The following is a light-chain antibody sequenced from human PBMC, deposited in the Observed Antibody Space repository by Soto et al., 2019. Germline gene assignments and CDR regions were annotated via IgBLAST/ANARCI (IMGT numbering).Light chain of an antibody. CDR3: QQLYSYPLT. CDR1: QTVTSY. Sequence: DVQMTQSPSSLSASVGDSLTLTCRASQTVTSYLNWYQQKPGKAPKLLIYAASTLQSGVPSRFSGSGSGTEFTLTISSLQPEDFATYYCQQLYSYPLTFGGGTKVDIK. V-gene: IGKV1-9*01. J-gene: IGKJ4*01. CDR2: AAS.